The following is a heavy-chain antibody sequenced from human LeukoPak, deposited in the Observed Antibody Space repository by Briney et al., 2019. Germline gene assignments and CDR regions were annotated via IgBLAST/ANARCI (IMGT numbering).Heavy chain of an antibody. Sequence: GGSLRLSWAASGFTFSDYYMSLIRQAPGKGLEWVSYISSSGSTIYYADSVKGRFTISRDNAKNSLYLQMNSLRAEDTAVYYCARVVVVPEGTFDYWGQGTLVTVSS. CDR1: GFTFSDYY. CDR2: ISSSGSTI. V-gene: IGHV3-11*01. J-gene: IGHJ4*02. CDR3: ARVVVVPEGTFDY. D-gene: IGHD2-2*01.